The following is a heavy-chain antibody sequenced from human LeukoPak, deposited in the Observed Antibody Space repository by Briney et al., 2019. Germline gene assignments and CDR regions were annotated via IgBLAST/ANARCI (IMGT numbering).Heavy chain of an antibody. J-gene: IGHJ4*02. Sequence: PSETLSLTCAVYGGSFSGYYWSWIRQPPGKGLEWIGEINHSGGTNYNPSLKSRVTISVDTSKNQFSLKLSSVTAADTAVYYCARRKGRWFGETNFDYWGQGTLVTVSS. CDR3: ARRKGRWFGETNFDY. CDR2: INHSGGT. CDR1: GGSFSGYY. D-gene: IGHD3-10*01. V-gene: IGHV4-34*01.